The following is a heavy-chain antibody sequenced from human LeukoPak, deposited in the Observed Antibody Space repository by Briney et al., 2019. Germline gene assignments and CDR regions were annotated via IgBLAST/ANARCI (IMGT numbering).Heavy chain of an antibody. J-gene: IGHJ5*01. D-gene: IGHD3-22*01. CDR2: INPNSGDT. V-gene: IGHV1-2*06. Sequence: ASVKVSCKASGYSFNAYYIHWVRQAPGQGLEWMGRINPNSGDTHYAQKFQGRVTMTRDTSISTAYMELSRLMSDDTDTAVYYCARAYYYDSSAYYYDSWGQGTLVTVSS. CDR3: ARAYYYDSSAYYYDS. CDR1: GYSFNAYY.